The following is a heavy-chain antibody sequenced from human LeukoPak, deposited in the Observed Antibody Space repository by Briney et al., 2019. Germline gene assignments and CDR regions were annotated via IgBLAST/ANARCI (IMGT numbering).Heavy chain of an antibody. CDR3: ARQSGSYYYYYMDV. CDR2: INWNGGST. J-gene: IGHJ6*03. Sequence: GGSLRLSCAASGFTFDDYGMSWVRQAPGKGLEWVSGINWNGGSTGYADSVKGRFSISRDNAKNSLYLQMNSLRAEDTALYYCARQSGSYYYYYMDVWGKGTTVTISS. D-gene: IGHD3-3*01. V-gene: IGHV3-20*04. CDR1: GFTFDDYG.